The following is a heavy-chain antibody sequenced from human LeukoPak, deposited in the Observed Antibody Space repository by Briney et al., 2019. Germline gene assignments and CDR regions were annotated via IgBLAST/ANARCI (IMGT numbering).Heavy chain of an antibody. V-gene: IGHV3-7*01. CDR2: IKQDGSEK. J-gene: IGHJ4*02. CDR3: ARGGLSTYGDYFGVDY. CDR1: GFTFSSYW. D-gene: IGHD4-17*01. Sequence: GGSLRLSCVASGFTFSSYWMSWVRQAPGKGLEWVANIKQDGSEKYYVDSVKGRFTISRDNAKNSLYLQMNSLRAEDTAVYYCARGGLSTYGDYFGVDYWGQGTLVTVSS.